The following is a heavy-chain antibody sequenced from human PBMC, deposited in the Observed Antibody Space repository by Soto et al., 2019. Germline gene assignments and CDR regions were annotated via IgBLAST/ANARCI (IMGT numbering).Heavy chain of an antibody. Sequence: QVQLQQWGAGLLKPSETLSLTCAVYGGSFSGYYWSWIRQPPGKGLEWIGEINHSGSTNYNPSLKSRVTISVDTSKNQFSLKLSSVTAADTAVYSCARGLDDYIWGSYPFYWGQGTLVTVSS. D-gene: IGHD3-16*02. J-gene: IGHJ4*02. CDR1: GGSFSGYY. CDR3: ARGLDDYIWGSYPFY. V-gene: IGHV4-34*01. CDR2: INHSGST.